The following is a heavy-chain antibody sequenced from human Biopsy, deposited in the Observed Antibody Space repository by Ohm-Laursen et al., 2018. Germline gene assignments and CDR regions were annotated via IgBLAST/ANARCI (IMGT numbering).Heavy chain of an antibody. CDR3: VRGLAVGVHLN. D-gene: IGHD2-8*01. CDR1: GFTINSNY. Sequence: SLRLSCAASGFTINSNYMNWARQAPGKGLEWVSVIYTGDITSYADSVKGRFTISRDISKNALYLHMNTLRAEDRGVYYCVRGLAVGVHLNWGQGTLVAVSS. V-gene: IGHV3-66*01. J-gene: IGHJ4*02. CDR2: IYTGDIT.